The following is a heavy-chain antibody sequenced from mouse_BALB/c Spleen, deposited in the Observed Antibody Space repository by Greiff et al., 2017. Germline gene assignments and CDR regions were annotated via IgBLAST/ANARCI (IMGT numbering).Heavy chain of an antibody. CDR2: IWWNDTK. CDR1: GFSLSTYGIG. V-gene: IGHV8-11*01. Sequence: QVTLKVCGPGILQPSQTLSLTCSFSGFSLSTYGIGVGWIRQPSGKGLEWLAHIWWNDTKYYNTALKSRITISNDTSNNQVMLKIASVDTADTATYYCARKLVYYFDYWGQGTTVTVSS. D-gene: IGHD4-1*01. CDR3: ARKLVYYFDY. J-gene: IGHJ2*01.